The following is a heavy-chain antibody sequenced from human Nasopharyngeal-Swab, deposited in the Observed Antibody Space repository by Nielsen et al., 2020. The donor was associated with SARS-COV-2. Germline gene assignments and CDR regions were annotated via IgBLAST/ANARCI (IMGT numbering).Heavy chain of an antibody. CDR3: ARESLYSSSPLYYYYYMDV. J-gene: IGHJ6*03. D-gene: IGHD6-6*01. CDR2: IYYSGST. Sequence: SETLSLTCTVYGGSISSGGYYWSWIRQHQGKGLEWIGYIYYSGSTYYNPSLKSRVTISVDTSKNQFSLKLSSVTAADTAVYYCARESLYSSSPLYYYYYMDVWGKGTTVTVSS. CDR1: GGSISSGGYY. V-gene: IGHV4-31*03.